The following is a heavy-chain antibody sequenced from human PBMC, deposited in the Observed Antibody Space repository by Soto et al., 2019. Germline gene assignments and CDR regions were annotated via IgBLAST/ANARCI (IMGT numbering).Heavy chain of an antibody. CDR1: GFTFSDYY. CDR3: ARLYGSGSYYQDY. D-gene: IGHD3-10*01. J-gene: IGHJ4*02. CDR2: ISSSGSTI. Sequence: GESLKISCAASGFTFSDYYMSWIRQAPGKGLEWVSYISSSGSTIYYADSVKGRFTISRDNAKNSLYLQMNSLRAEDTAVYYCARLYGSGSYYQDYWGQGTLVTVSS. V-gene: IGHV3-11*01.